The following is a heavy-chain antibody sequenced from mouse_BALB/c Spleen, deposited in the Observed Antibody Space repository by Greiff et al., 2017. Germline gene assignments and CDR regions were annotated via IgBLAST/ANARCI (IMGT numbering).Heavy chain of an antibody. D-gene: IGHD2-1*01. CDR3: TRRGNYYFDY. CDR2: INPSNGGT. CDR1: GYTFTSYY. J-gene: IGHJ2*01. V-gene: IGHV1S81*02. Sequence: VQLQQSGAELVKPGASVKLSCKASGYTFTSYYMYWVKQRPGQGLEWIGEINPSNGGTNFNEKFKSKATLTVDKSSSTAYMQLRSLTSEDSAVYYCTRRGNYYFDYWGQGTTLTVSS.